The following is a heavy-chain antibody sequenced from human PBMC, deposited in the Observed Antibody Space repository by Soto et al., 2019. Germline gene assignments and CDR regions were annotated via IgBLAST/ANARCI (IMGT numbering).Heavy chain of an antibody. V-gene: IGHV3-23*01. J-gene: IGHJ4*02. CDR3: AKAIPSGSGSYYGYYFDY. CDR1: GFTFSSYA. D-gene: IGHD3-10*01. CDR2: ISGSGGST. Sequence: GGSLRLSCAASGFTFSSYAMSWVRQAPGKGLEWVSAISGSGGSTYYADSVKGRFTISRDNSKNTLYLQMNSLRAEDTAVYYCAKAIPSGSGSYYGYYFDYWGQGTLVTVSS.